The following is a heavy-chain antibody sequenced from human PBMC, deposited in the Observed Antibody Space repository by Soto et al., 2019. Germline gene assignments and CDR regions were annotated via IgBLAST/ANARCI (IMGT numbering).Heavy chain of an antibody. CDR3: ARGRITATGTNLDC. CDR1: GGSISGDNYY. J-gene: IGHJ4*02. V-gene: IGHV4-31*03. D-gene: IGHD6-13*01. Sequence: QVQLQESGPGLVKPSQTLSLTCTVSGGSISGDNYYWSWVRQHPGKGLESIGYIYYSGSTHYNPYLKSRLTISVDTSETQFSLKLSSVTAADTAVYYCARGRITATGTNLDCWGQGTLVTVSS. CDR2: IYYSGST.